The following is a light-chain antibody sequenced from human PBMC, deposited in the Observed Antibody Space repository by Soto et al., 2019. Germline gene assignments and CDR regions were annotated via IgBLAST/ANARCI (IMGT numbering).Light chain of an antibody. Sequence: DIQMTQSPPSLSASVGDRVTISCQASQGISTFLNWYQQKPGKAPRLLIYTASSLQSGVPSRFSGSGSGTDFALTISSLQPEDFATYYCQQYNSYPITSGQGTRLEIK. CDR2: TAS. CDR3: QQYNSYPIT. J-gene: IGKJ5*01. CDR1: QGISTF. V-gene: IGKV1-16*01.